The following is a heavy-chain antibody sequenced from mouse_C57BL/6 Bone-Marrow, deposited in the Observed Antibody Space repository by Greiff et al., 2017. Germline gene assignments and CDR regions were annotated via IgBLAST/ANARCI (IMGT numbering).Heavy chain of an antibody. CDR3: TRGWGWLLWFAY. V-gene: IGHV1-15*01. Sequence: QVQLQPSGAELVRPGASVTLSCKASGYTFTDYEMHWVKQTPVHGLEWIGAIDPETGGTAYNQKFKGKAILTADKSSSTAYMELRSLTSEDSAVYYCTRGWGWLLWFAYWGQGTLVTVSA. J-gene: IGHJ3*01. CDR1: GYTFTDYE. D-gene: IGHD2-3*01. CDR2: IDPETGGT.